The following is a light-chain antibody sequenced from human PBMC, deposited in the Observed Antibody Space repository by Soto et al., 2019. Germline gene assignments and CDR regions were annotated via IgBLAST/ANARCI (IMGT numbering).Light chain of an antibody. CDR1: QSVSSSY. CDR3: QQHGSSPLT. CDR2: GAS. J-gene: IGKJ4*01. Sequence: EIVLTQSPGILSLSPWERATLSCRASQSVSSSYLAWYQQKPGQAPRLLIYGASSGATGIPDRFSGSGSGTDFTLTISRLEPEDFAVYYCQQHGSSPLTFGGGTKVDIK. V-gene: IGKV3-20*01.